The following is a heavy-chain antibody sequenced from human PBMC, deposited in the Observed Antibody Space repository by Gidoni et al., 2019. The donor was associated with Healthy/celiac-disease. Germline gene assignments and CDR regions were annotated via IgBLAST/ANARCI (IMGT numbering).Heavy chain of an antibody. CDR1: GFSLSTRGGG. CDR3: AHRRESSPGCNWFDP. CDR2: IYWDDDK. V-gene: IGHV2-5*02. Sequence: QITLKESGPTLVKPTQTLTLTCTFSGFSLSTRGGGVGWIRQPPGKALEWRARIYWDDDKRYSPSLKSRRTITKDTAKKQVVLTMTNMDPVDTATYYCAHRRESSPGCNWFDPWGQGTLVTVSS. D-gene: IGHD6-13*01. J-gene: IGHJ5*02.